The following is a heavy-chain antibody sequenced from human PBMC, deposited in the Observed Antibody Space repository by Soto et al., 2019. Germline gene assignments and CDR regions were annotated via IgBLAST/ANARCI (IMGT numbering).Heavy chain of an antibody. J-gene: IGHJ4*02. CDR1: GGSISSYY. CDR3: AIAWPMRY. CDR2: IYYSGST. Sequence: QVQLQESGPGLVKPSETLSLTCTVSGGSISSYYWSWIRQPPGKGLEWIGYIYYSGSTNYNPSLTSRVTISVDTSKNQFSLKLSSVTAADTAVYYCAIAWPMRYWGQGTLVTVSS. V-gene: IGHV4-59*01.